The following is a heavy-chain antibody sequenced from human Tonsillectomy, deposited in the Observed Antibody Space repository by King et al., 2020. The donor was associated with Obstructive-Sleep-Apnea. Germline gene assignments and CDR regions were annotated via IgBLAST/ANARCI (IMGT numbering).Heavy chain of an antibody. J-gene: IGHJ4*02. D-gene: IGHD3-10*01. CDR3: ARVGVTMVRGVDY. CDR2: IYYSGST. Sequence: QLQESGPGLVKPSETLSLTCTVSGGSISSSSYYWGWIRQPPGKGLEWIGSIYYSGSTYYNPSLKGRVTISVDTSKNQFSLKRSSVTAADTAGYYCARVGVTMVRGVDYWGQGTLVTVSS. CDR1: GGSISSSSYY. V-gene: IGHV4-39*07.